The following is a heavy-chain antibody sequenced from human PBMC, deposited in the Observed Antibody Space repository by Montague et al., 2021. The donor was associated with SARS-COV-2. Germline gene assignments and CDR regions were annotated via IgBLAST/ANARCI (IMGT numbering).Heavy chain of an antibody. CDR2: IYYSGST. J-gene: IGHJ4*02. D-gene: IGHD3-9*01. V-gene: IGHV4-59*01. CDR1: GGSISRYY. Sequence: SETLSLTRTLSGGSISRYYWNWIRQPPGKGLEWIAYIYYSGSTNYNPSLKSRVTISVDTSKNQFSLKLSSVTAADTAVYYCARSRENYIIFTGYPYYFDYWGQGTLVTVSS. CDR3: ARSRENYIIFTGYPYYFDY.